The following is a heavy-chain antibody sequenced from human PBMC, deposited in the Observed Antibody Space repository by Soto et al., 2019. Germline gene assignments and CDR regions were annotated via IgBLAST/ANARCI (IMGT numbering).Heavy chain of an antibody. V-gene: IGHV3-23*01. Sequence: GGSLRLSCAASGFTFSSYAMSWVRQAPGKGLEWVSAISGSGGSTYYADSVKGRFTISRDNSKNTLYPQMNSLRAEDTAVYYCAKAVTTFAAYYYGMDVWGQGTTVTV. CDR3: AKAVTTFAAYYYGMDV. CDR1: GFTFSSYA. J-gene: IGHJ6*02. CDR2: ISGSGGST. D-gene: IGHD4-17*01.